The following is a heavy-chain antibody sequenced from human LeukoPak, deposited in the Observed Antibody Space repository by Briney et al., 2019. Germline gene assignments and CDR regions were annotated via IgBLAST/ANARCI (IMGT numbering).Heavy chain of an antibody. J-gene: IGHJ6*02. CDR1: GFRFISYW. CDR3: ATGQGHGMDV. D-gene: IGHD1-14*01. V-gene: IGHV3-74*01. Sequence: GGPRRLSWAASGFRFISYWMHWVGQVPGKGLLWVSRINSDGSSTSYADSVKGRFTISRDNAKNTLYLQMNSLRAEDTAVYYCATGQGHGMDVWGQGTTVTVSS. CDR2: INSDGSST.